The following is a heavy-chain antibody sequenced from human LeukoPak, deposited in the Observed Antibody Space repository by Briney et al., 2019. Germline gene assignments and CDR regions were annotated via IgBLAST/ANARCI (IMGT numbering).Heavy chain of an antibody. J-gene: IGHJ5*02. CDR3: ARSRDYGSRNWFDP. CDR2: LSRDSVYT. V-gene: IGHV3-11*03. CDR1: GFTFSDYY. Sequence: MTGGSLRLSCAASGFTFSDYYMTWIRQAPGKGLEWVSYLSRDSVYTNYADSVKGRFTISRDNANNSLYLQMNGLRVEDTAVYHCARSRDYGSRNWFDPWGQGTLVTVSS. D-gene: IGHD4/OR15-4a*01.